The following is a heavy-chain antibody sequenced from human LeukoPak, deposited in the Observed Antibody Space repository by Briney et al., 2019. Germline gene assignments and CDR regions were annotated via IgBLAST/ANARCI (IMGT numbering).Heavy chain of an antibody. CDR3: AKHLGGRTFLFYYMDV. V-gene: IGHV3-23*01. D-gene: IGHD2-2*01. J-gene: IGHJ6*03. CDR2: LSSSGTAT. CDR1: QFTFSRFA. Sequence: PGGSLRLSCEASQFTFSRFAMSWIRQAPGTGLEWVSTLSSSGTATYYADSVKGRFTTSRDNSKDTLYLQMDNLRADDTAVYYCAKHLGGRTFLFYYMDVWGTGTSVIVSS.